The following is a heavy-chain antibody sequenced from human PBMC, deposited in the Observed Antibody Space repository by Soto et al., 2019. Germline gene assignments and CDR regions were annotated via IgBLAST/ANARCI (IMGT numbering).Heavy chain of an antibody. Sequence: VASVKVSCKASGGTFSSYAISWVRQAPGQGLEWMGGIIPIFGTANYAQKFQGRVTITADESTSTAYMELSSLRYEDTAVYYCARVTIPLLSIYGMDVWGQGTTVTVPS. D-gene: IGHD2-15*01. CDR3: ARVTIPLLSIYGMDV. V-gene: IGHV1-69*13. J-gene: IGHJ6*02. CDR2: IIPIFGTA. CDR1: GGTFSSYA.